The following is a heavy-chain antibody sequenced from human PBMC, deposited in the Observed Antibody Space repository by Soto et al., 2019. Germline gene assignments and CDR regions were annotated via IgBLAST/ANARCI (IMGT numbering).Heavy chain of an antibody. CDR2: ISGSGGST. J-gene: IGHJ3*02. D-gene: IGHD3-22*01. V-gene: IGHV3-23*01. CDR3: AISPHTDYYDSSGYYPGGAFDI. Sequence: EGSLRLSCAASGFTFSSYAMSWVRQAPGKGLEWVSAISGSGGSTYYADSVKGRFTISRDNSKNTLYLQMNSLRAEDTAVYYCAISPHTDYYDSSGYYPGGAFDIWGQGTMVTVSS. CDR1: GFTFSSYA.